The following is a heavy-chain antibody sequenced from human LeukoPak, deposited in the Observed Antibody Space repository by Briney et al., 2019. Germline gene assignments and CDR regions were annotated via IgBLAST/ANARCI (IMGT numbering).Heavy chain of an antibody. D-gene: IGHD3-9*01. CDR2: IYSGGST. V-gene: IGHV3-66*01. CDR1: GFTVSSNY. Sequence: GGSLRLSCAASGFTVSSNYMSWVRQAPGKGLEWVSVIYSGGSTYYADSVKGRFTISRDNSKNTLYLQMNSLRAEDTAVYYCAREYYDILTGYRLDYWGQGTLVTVSS. J-gene: IGHJ4*02. CDR3: AREYYDILTGYRLDY.